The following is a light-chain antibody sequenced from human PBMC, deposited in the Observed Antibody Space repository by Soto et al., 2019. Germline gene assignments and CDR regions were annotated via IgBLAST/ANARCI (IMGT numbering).Light chain of an antibody. CDR2: GAS. CDR3: QQYNNGNTLT. V-gene: IGKV3-15*01. Sequence: EIAVSKSPVNLYPAPSDIATLSCRASQSVSSNLAWYQQKPGQAPRLLIYGASTRATGIQARFSGSGSGTEFTLTISSLQSEDFAVYYCQQYNNGNTLTFGQGTRLEIK. J-gene: IGKJ5*01. CDR1: QSVSSN.